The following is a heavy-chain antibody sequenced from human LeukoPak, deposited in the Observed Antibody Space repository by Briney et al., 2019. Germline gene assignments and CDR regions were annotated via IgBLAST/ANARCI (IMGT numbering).Heavy chain of an antibody. Sequence: GGSLRLSCAASGFTFSDFYMSWIRQAPGKGLEWVSYISNSGSTIYYADFVKGRFTISRDNAKNSLYLQMNRLRAEDTAVYYCARDRAHALPEYFQHWGQGTLVTVSS. J-gene: IGHJ1*01. CDR3: ARDRAHALPEYFQH. V-gene: IGHV3-11*04. CDR1: GFTFSDFY. D-gene: IGHD3-10*01. CDR2: ISNSGSTI.